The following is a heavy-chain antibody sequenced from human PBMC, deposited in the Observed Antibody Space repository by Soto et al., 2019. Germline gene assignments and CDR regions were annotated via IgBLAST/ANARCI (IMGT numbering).Heavy chain of an antibody. CDR1: GVTFSSET. CDR3: ATELGENPASPFDA. CDR2: IIPLFGTA. D-gene: IGHD3-10*01. Sequence: QVQLVQSGADVKKPGSSVKVSCQASGVTFSSETLGWVRQAPGQGLEWVGGIIPLFGTASYAQKFQGRVTITAAESTSTVYMELSSLRSADTAVYFCATELGENPASPFDAWGQGTLVTVSS. J-gene: IGHJ4*02. V-gene: IGHV1-69*01.